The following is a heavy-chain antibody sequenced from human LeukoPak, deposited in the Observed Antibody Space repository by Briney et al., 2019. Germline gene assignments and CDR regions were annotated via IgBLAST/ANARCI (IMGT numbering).Heavy chain of an antibody. CDR3: AKLSPPWGTYYYDSSGYADFDY. CDR1: GFTFSSYA. J-gene: IGHJ4*02. D-gene: IGHD3-22*01. V-gene: IGHV3-23*01. Sequence: GGSLRLSCAASGFTFSSYAMSWVRQAPGKGLEWVSAISGSGGSTYYADSVKGRFTISRDNSKNTLYPQMNSLRAEDTAVYYCAKLSPPWGTYYYDSSGYADFDYWGQGTLVTVSS. CDR2: ISGSGGST.